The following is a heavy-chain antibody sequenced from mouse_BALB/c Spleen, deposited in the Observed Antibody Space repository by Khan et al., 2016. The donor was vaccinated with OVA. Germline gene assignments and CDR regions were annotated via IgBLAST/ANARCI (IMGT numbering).Heavy chain of an antibody. D-gene: IGHD1-1*01. J-gene: IGHJ2*01. CDR1: GYTFSNYW. CDR2: FLPGSGNA. CDR3: ARVKHGSRDYFDS. Sequence: QVQLKQSGAELMKPGASVKISCKATGYTFSNYWIEWVKQRPGHGLEWIGEFLPGSGNANYNERFKGKATFASDASSNTAFMQLSSLTSEDSAVYFCARVKHGSRDYFDSWGQGTILTVSS. V-gene: IGHV1-9*01.